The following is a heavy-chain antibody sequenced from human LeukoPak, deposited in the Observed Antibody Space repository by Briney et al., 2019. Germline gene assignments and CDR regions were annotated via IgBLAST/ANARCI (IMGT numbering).Heavy chain of an antibody. CDR2: ISYDGSKT. V-gene: IGHV3-30*18. CDR1: GFTFSSYG. Sequence: GWSLRLSCAASGFTFSSYGMHWVRQAPGKGLEWVAGISYDGSKTYYADSVKGRFTVSRDNSKNTVYLQMNSLRVEDTAVYYCAKGGWQPMGLMDSWGQGTLVTVSS. CDR3: AKGGWQPMGLMDS. D-gene: IGHD6-19*01. J-gene: IGHJ4*02.